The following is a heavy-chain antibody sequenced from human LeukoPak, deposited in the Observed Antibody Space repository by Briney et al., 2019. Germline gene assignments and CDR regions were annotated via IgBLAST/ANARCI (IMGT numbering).Heavy chain of an antibody. J-gene: IGHJ4*02. CDR3: ARVEAAGTEGFDY. V-gene: IGHV4-39*01. CDR1: GDSITSTSYY. Sequence: SETLSLTCSVSGDSITSTSYYWGWIRQPPEKGLEWIGSVYYTGGTYYSPSLKSRVTISVDTSKNQFSLKLSSVTAADTAVYYCARVEAAGTEGFDYWGQGTLVTVSS. CDR2: VYYTGGT. D-gene: IGHD6-13*01.